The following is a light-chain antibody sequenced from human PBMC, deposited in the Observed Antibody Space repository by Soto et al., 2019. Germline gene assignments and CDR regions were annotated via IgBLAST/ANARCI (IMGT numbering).Light chain of an antibody. CDR2: TAS. CDR1: QNISIF. Sequence: DIQLTQSPSSLSASVGDRVTITCRASQNISIFLNWYQQKPGKAPKLLIYTASDLDTGVPSRISGGGSGTEFTLSISSLQPEDFATYYCQQSYSTLVTFVPGTKVDIK. CDR3: QQSYSTLVT. J-gene: IGKJ3*01. V-gene: IGKV1-39*01.